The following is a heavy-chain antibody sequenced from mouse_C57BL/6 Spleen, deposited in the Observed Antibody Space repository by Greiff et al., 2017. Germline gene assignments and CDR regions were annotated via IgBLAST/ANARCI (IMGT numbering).Heavy chain of an antibody. J-gene: IGHJ3*01. CDR1: GYTFTSYW. V-gene: IGHV1-74*01. Sequence: VQLQQPGAELVKPGASVKVSCKASGYTFTSYWMHWVKQRPGQGLEWIGRIHPSDSDTNYNQKFKGKATLTVDTSSSTAYMQLSRLTSEDSAVYYCAIGGIYDGTGFAYWGQGTLVTVSA. CDR3: AIGGIYDGTGFAY. CDR2: IHPSDSDT. D-gene: IGHD2-3*01.